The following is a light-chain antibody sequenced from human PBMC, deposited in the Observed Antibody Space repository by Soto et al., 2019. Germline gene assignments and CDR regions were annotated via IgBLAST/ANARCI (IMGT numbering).Light chain of an antibody. Sequence: DIVMTQSPDSLAVSLGERATINCKSSQSVLYSSNNKNYLAWYQQKPGQPPKLLIYWASTRESGVPDRFSGSGSGTDFTLTISSLQAEDVAVYYCQHFVNSLTWTFGQGTKVEIK. CDR1: QSVLYSSNNKNY. J-gene: IGKJ1*01. V-gene: IGKV4-1*01. CDR3: QHFVNSLTWT. CDR2: WAS.